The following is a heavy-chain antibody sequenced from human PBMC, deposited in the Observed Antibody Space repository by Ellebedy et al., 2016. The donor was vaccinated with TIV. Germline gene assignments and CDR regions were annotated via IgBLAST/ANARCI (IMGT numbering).Heavy chain of an antibody. CDR1: GFTLSSYA. CDR2: LTDSGDST. CDR3: ARDSGVRAVDY. Sequence: GGSLRLXXAASGFTLSSYAMNWVRQAPGKGLEWVSALTDSGDSTYYADSVKGRFTISRDNSKNTLYLQMNSLRAEDTAVYYCARDSGVRAVDYWGQGTLVTVST. V-gene: IGHV3-23*01. J-gene: IGHJ4*02. D-gene: IGHD3-10*01.